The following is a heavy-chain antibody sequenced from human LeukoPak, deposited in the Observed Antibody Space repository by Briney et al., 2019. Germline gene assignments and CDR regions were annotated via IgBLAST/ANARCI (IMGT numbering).Heavy chain of an antibody. J-gene: IGHJ4*02. V-gene: IGHV4-39*01. Sequence: PSETLSLTCTVSGGSISSSSYYWGWIRQPPGKGLEWIGSIYYSGSTYYNPSLKSRVTISVDTSKNQFSLKLSYVTAADTAVYYCARVAAGFVPFDYWGQGTLVTASS. D-gene: IGHD6-19*01. CDR1: GGSISSSSYY. CDR2: IYYSGST. CDR3: ARVAAGFVPFDY.